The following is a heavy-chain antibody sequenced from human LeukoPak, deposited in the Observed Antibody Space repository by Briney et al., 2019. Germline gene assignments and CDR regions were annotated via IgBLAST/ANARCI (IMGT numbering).Heavy chain of an antibody. V-gene: IGHV3-66*01. J-gene: IGHJ4*02. CDR2: VYSGDRT. D-gene: IGHD1-26*01. Sequence: GGSLRLSCAASGFTVNSNYMSWVRQAPGKGLEWVSVVYSGDRTYYADSVKSRFTISRDDSTNTLYLLMNSLRAEDTAVYYCARGYLIDYWGQGTLVTVSS. CDR3: ARGYLIDY. CDR1: GFTVNSNY.